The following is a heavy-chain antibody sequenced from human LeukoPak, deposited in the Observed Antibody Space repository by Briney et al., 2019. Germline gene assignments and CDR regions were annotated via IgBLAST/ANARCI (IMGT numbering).Heavy chain of an antibody. Sequence: GGSLRLSCAASGFTFDDYGMSWVRQAPGMGLEWVSGINWNGGSTGYADSVKGRFTISRDNAKNSLYLQMNSLRAEDTALYYCARDYADYGDYIYFDYWGQGTLVTVSS. D-gene: IGHD4-17*01. CDR2: INWNGGST. J-gene: IGHJ4*02. CDR1: GFTFDDYG. V-gene: IGHV3-20*04. CDR3: ARDYADYGDYIYFDY.